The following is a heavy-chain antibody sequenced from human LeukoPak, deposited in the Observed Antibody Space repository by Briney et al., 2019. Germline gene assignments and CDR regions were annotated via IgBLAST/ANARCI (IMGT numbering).Heavy chain of an antibody. CDR2: IYPGDSDT. D-gene: IGHD3-22*01. J-gene: IGHJ4*02. CDR3: ARTYYYDSSGPYIDY. CDR1: GYSFTSYW. Sequence: GESLKISCKGSGYSFTSYWIGWVRQVPGKGLEWMGIIYPGDSDTRYSPSFQGQVTISADESISTAYLQWSSLKASDTAMYYCARTYYYDSSGPYIDYWGQGTLVTVSS. V-gene: IGHV5-51*01.